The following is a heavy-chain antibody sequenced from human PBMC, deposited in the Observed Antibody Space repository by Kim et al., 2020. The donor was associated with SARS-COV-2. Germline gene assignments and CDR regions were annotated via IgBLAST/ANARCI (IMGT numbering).Heavy chain of an antibody. D-gene: IGHD4-17*01. CDR3: TTGIDYGYYVLFDY. CDR1: GFTFSNAW. J-gene: IGHJ4*01. V-gene: IGHV3-15*01. CDR2: IKRKTDGGTT. Sequence: GGSLRLSCAASGFTFSNAWMSWVRQAPGKGLEWVGRIKRKTDGGTTDYAAPVPGRFSISRDDSKNTLYLQMNSQKTEDTAVSYCTTGIDYGYYVLFDYWG.